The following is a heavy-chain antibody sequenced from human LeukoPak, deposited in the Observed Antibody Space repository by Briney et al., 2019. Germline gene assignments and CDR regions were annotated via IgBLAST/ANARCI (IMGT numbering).Heavy chain of an antibody. CDR1: GFTFSSYA. Sequence: GGSLRLSCAGSGFTFSSYAMSWVRQAPGKGLEWVSAISGSGGSTYCADSVKGRFTISRDNSKNTLYLQMNSLRAEDTAVYYCAKAESYYDRPYYFDYWGQGTLVTVSS. CDR2: ISGSGGST. CDR3: AKAESYYDRPYYFDY. D-gene: IGHD3-22*01. J-gene: IGHJ4*02. V-gene: IGHV3-23*01.